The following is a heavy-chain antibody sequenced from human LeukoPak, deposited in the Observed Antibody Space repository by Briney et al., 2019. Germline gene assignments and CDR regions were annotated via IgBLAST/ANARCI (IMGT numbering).Heavy chain of an antibody. CDR3: ARPHFDWLDYDY. Sequence: SESLSLTRAVSLDSLSISSYYFGWVRQPGGKGLGWLGSSYYSGRTYYNRSLKSRVTICVDTSKNQYSLKLSAGTAADTAVYYCARPHFDWLDYDYWGQGTLVTVSS. D-gene: IGHD3-9*01. J-gene: IGHJ4*02. V-gene: IGHV4-39*01. CDR1: LDSLSISSYY. CDR2: SYYSGRT.